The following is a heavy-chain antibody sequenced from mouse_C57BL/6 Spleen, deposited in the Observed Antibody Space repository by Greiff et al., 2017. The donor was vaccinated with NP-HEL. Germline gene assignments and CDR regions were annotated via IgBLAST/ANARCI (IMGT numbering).Heavy chain of an antibody. Sequence: EVMLVESGGGLVQSGRSLRLSCATSGFTFSDFYMEWVRQAPGKGLEWIAASRNKANDYTTEYSASVKGRFIVSRDTSQSILYLQMNALRAEDTAIYYCARDYYGGFAYWGQGTLVTVSA. CDR1: GFTFSDFY. D-gene: IGHD2-1*01. V-gene: IGHV7-1*01. J-gene: IGHJ3*01. CDR2: SRNKANDYTT. CDR3: ARDYYGGFAY.